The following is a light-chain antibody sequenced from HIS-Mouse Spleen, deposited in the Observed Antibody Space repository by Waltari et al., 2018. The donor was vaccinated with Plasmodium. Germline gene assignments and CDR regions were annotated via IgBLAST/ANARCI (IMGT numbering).Light chain of an antibody. Sequence: SYELTQPPSVSVSPGHTARLTCSGDALPKKYAYWYQQKSRQAPVLVIYEDSKRPSGIPERFSGSSSGTMATLTISGAQVEDEADYYCYSTDSSGNHRVFGGGTKLTVL. CDR3: YSTDSSGNHRV. V-gene: IGLV3-10*01. CDR1: ALPKKY. CDR2: EDS. J-gene: IGLJ2*01.